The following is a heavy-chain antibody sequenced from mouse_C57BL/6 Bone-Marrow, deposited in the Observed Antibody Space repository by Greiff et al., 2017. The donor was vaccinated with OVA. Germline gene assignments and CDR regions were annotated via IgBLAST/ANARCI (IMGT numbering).Heavy chain of an antibody. D-gene: IGHD6-1*01. J-gene: IGHJ4*01. CDR2: IYPRSGNT. V-gene: IGHV1-81*01. Sequence: QVQLQQSGAELARPGASVKLSCKASGYTFTSYGISWVKQRTGQGLEWIGEIYPRSGNTYYNEKFKGKATLTADKYSSTAYMELRSLTSEDAAVNFCARSSCYYAMDYCGQGNSATVSS. CDR1: GYTFTSYG. CDR3: ARSSCYYAMDY.